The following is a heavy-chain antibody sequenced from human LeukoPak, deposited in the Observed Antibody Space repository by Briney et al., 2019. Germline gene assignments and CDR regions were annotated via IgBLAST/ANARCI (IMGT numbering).Heavy chain of an antibody. J-gene: IGHJ4*02. CDR2: LSGGGDSR. V-gene: IGHV3-23*01. CDR1: GFAFSNYA. Sequence: GGSLRLSCAASGFAFSNYAMSWVRQAPGKGLEWVSSLSGGGDSRYYADSVMGRFTISRDNSKNTLYLQMNSLRAENTAVYYCAKEGYSSTWNADFDFWGQGTLVTVSS. D-gene: IGHD6-13*01. CDR3: AKEGYSSTWNADFDF.